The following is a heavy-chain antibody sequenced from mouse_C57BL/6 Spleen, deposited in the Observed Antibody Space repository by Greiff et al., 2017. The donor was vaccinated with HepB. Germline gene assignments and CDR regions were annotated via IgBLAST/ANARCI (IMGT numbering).Heavy chain of an antibody. V-gene: IGHV5-6*01. J-gene: IGHJ2*01. D-gene: IGHD2-3*01. CDR1: GFTFSSYG. CDR3: ARQDGYYDY. CDR2: ISSGGSYT. Sequence: VQLQQSGGDLVKPGGSLKLSCAASGFTFSSYGMSWVRQTPDKRLEWVATISSGGSYTYYPDSVKGRFTISRDNAKNTLYLQMSSLKSEDTAMYYCARQDGYYDYWGQGTTLTVSS.